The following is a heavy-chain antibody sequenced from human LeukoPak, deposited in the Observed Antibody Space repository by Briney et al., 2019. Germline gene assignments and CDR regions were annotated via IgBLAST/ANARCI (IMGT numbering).Heavy chain of an antibody. Sequence: PGGSLRLSCAASGFTFSSYAMSWVRQAPGKGLEWVSAISGSGGSTYYADSVKGRLTISRDNSKNTLCLQMNSLRAEDTAVYYCAKEMTTVTYYYYYGMDVWGQGTTVTVSS. CDR1: GFTFSSYA. D-gene: IGHD4-17*01. CDR3: AKEMTTVTYYYYYGMDV. CDR2: ISGSGGST. J-gene: IGHJ6*02. V-gene: IGHV3-23*01.